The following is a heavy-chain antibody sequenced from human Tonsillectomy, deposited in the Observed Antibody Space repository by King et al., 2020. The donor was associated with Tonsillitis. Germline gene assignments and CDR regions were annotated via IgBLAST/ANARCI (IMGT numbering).Heavy chain of an antibody. CDR2: MNPNSGNT. V-gene: IGHV1-8*01. D-gene: IGHD3-10*01. CDR3: ARGYDRGSGSPGDY. CDR1: GYTFISYD. Sequence: QLVQSGAEVKKPGASVKVSCKASGYTFISYDINWVRQATGQGLEWRGWMNPNSGNTGYAQKFQGRVSITRNTPISTAYMELKSLRSEETAIYYCARGYDRGSGSPGDYWGQGTLVTVSS. J-gene: IGHJ4*02.